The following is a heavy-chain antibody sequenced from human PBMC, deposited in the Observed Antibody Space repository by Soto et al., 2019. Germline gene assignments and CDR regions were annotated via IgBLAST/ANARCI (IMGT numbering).Heavy chain of an antibody. D-gene: IGHD3-9*01. V-gene: IGHV4-30-4*01. CDR3: AGYDVMTSFDY. CDR2: VYYSGDS. J-gene: IGHJ4*02. CDR1: GASVSSGDFY. Sequence: QVQLQESGPGLVRPSETLSLTCTVSGASVSSGDFYWSWMRQPPGKGLEWIGYVYYSGDSSYNPSLRGRASISLDASKRTFSLRLNSVTAADTAMYYCAGYDVMTSFDYWGPGTLVPVSS.